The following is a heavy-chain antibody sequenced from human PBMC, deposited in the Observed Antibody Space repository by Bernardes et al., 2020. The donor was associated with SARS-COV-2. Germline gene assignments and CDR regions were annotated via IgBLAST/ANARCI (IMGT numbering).Heavy chain of an antibody. CDR3: ATAFAYCGGDCPGRLDY. D-gene: IGHD2-21*01. CDR1: GYTLTELS. Sequence: ASVKVSCKVSGYTLTELSMHWVRQAPGKGLEWMGGFDPEDGETIYAQKFQGRVTMTEDTSTDTAYMELSSLRSEDTAVYYCATAFAYCGGDCPGRLDYWGQGTLVTVSS. CDR2: FDPEDGET. V-gene: IGHV1-24*01. J-gene: IGHJ4*02.